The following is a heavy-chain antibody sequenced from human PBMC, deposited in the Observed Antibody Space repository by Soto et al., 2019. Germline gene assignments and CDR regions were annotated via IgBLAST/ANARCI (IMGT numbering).Heavy chain of an antibody. J-gene: IGHJ4*02. D-gene: IGHD6-6*01. V-gene: IGHV4-31*03. CDR2: IYYSGST. CDR3: ARGGQLVQFDY. Sequence: QVQLQESGPGLVKPSQTLSLTCTVSGCSISSGGYYLSWIRQHPGKGLEWIGYIYYSGSTYYNPSLKSRVTISVDTSKNQFSLKLSSVTAADTAVYYCARGGQLVQFDYWGQGTLVTVSS. CDR1: GCSISSGGYY.